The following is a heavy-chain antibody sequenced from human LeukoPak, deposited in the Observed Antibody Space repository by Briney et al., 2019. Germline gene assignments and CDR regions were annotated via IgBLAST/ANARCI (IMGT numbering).Heavy chain of an antibody. J-gene: IGHJ4*02. CDR3: ARLGCSSASCYPGN. CDR2: LYYSGWST. CDR1: GGSLSSSYDD. D-gene: IGHD2-2*01. V-gene: IGHV4-39*01. Sequence: SGALSLTCTVSGGSLSSSYDDWGRVRQPPGKGLQLIGSLYYSGWSTYYNSSLKSRVTISVDTSKNQFSLKLNSVTAADTAVYYCARLGCSSASCYPGNWGQGTLVTVSS.